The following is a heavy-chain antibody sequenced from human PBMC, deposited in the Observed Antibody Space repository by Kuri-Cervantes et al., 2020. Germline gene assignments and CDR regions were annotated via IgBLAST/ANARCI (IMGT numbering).Heavy chain of an antibody. D-gene: IGHD3-10*01. J-gene: IGHJ4*02. CDR2: IIPILGTA. Sequence: SVKVSCKASGGIFSSYAISWVRQAPGQGLEWMGGIIPILGTANYAQKFQGRVTITADKSTSTAYMELSSLRSEDTAVYYCATEGPLIRGVHALDYWGQGILVTVSS. V-gene: IGHV1-69*10. CDR3: ATEGPLIRGVHALDY. CDR1: GGIFSSYA.